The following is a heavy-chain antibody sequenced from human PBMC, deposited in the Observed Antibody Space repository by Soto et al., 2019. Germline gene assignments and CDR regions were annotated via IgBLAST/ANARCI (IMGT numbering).Heavy chain of an antibody. V-gene: IGHV1-2*04. CDR2: INPNSGGT. CDR1: GYTFTGYY. D-gene: IGHD3-16*02. Sequence: QVQLVQSGAEVKKPGASVKVSCKASGYTFTGYYMHWVRQAPGQGLEWMGWINPNSGGTNYAQKFQGWVTMTRDTSISTAYMELSRLRSGDTAVYYCVLQTPRSYYGMDVWGQGTTVTVSS. CDR3: VLQTPRSYYGMDV. J-gene: IGHJ6*02.